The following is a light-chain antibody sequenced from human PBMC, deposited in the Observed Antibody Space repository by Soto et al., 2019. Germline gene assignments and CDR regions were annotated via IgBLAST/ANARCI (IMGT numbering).Light chain of an antibody. CDR1: QSVSSSY. V-gene: IGKV3-20*01. CDR3: QQYNNWPFS. Sequence: ELVLTQSPGTMSLSPGERATLSCRASQSVSSSYLAWYQQKPGQAPRLLIYGASSRATGIPARFSGTGSETDFTLTISGLQSEDSAVYFCQQYNNWPFSFGQGTRPAIK. J-gene: IGKJ5*01. CDR2: GAS.